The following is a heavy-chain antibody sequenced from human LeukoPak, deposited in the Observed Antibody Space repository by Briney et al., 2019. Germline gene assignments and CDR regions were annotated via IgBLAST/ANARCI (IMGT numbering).Heavy chain of an antibody. V-gene: IGHV1-2*02. CDR2: INPNSGGT. CDR3: ARDLRYLIAAAGQNY. D-gene: IGHD6-13*01. CDR1: GYTFTGYY. Sequence: ASVKVSCKASGYTFTGYYMHWVRQAPGQGLEWMGWINPNSGGTNYAQEFQGRVTMTRATSISTAYMELSRLRSDDTAVYYCARDLRYLIAAAGQNYWGQGTLVTVSS. J-gene: IGHJ4*02.